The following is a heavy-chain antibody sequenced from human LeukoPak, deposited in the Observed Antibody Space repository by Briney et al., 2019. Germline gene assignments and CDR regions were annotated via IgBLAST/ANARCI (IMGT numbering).Heavy chain of an antibody. J-gene: IGHJ4*02. D-gene: IGHD3-10*01. CDR1: GGSISSHY. V-gene: IGHV4-59*11. CDR3: ASYYYGSGSLDY. Sequence: SETLSLTCTVSGGSISSHYWSWIRQPPGKGLEWVGYIYYSGSTNYNPSLKSRVTISVDTSKNQFSLKLSSVTAADTAVYYCASYYYGSGSLDYWGQGTLVTVSS. CDR2: IYYSGST.